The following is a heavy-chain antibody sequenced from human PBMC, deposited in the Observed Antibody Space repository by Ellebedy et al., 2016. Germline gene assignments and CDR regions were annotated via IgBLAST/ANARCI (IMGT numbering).Heavy chain of an antibody. J-gene: IGHJ4*02. D-gene: IGHD4-17*01. CDR3: RQGHYADL. Sequence: GGSLRLXXTASGLSLSNFFMSWVRQAPGKGLEWVSTISAGSDTTRLADSVKGRFTISRDSSKNSVYLRMNNLRVEDTAVYYCRQGHYADLWGQGTLVTVSS. CDR2: ISAGSDTT. V-gene: IGHV3-23*01. CDR1: GLSLSNFF.